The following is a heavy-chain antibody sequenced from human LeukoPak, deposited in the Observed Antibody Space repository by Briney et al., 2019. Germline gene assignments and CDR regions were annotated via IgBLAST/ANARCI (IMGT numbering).Heavy chain of an antibody. CDR3: AKDLTYYYGLGSSTNAFDI. Sequence: AGGSLRLSRAASGFTFSSYSMNWVRQAPGKGLEWVSSISSSSSYIYYADSVKGRFTISRDNSKNTLYLQMNSLRAEDTALYYCAKDLTYYYGLGSSTNAFDIWGQGTMVTVSS. J-gene: IGHJ3*02. D-gene: IGHD3-10*01. CDR1: GFTFSSYS. V-gene: IGHV3-21*04. CDR2: ISSSSSYI.